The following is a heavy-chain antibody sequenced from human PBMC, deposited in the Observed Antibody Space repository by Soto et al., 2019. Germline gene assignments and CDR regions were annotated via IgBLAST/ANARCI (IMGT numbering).Heavy chain of an antibody. CDR1: GFTFNNYG. D-gene: IGHD4-17*01. CDR3: AREGGDYGWELDY. CDR2: IWYDGSNK. V-gene: IGHV3-33*01. Sequence: QVQLVESGGGVVQPGRSLRLSCAASGFTFNNYGLHWVRQAPGKGLEWVAVIWYDGSNKYYADSVKGRFTISRDNSKNTLSRKMNSLRAEGTAVCYCAREGGDYGWELDYWGQGTLVTVSS. J-gene: IGHJ4*02.